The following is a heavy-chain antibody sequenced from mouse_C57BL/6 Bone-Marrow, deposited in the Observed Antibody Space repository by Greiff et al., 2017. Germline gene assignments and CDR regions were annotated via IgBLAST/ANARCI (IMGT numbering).Heavy chain of an antibody. CDR2: IYPGDGDP. Sequence: QVQLQQSGAELVKPGASVKISCKASGYAFSSYWMNWVKQRPGKGLEWIGQIYPGDGDPNYNGKFKGKATLTADKSSSTAYMQLSSLTSEDSAVYFCARRPPIYYGSSTFDYWGQGTTLTVSS. J-gene: IGHJ2*01. CDR1: GYAFSSYW. CDR3: ARRPPIYYGSSTFDY. D-gene: IGHD1-1*01. V-gene: IGHV1-80*01.